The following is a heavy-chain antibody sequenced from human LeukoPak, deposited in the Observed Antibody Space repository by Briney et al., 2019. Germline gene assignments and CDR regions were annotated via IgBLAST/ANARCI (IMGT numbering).Heavy chain of an antibody. CDR2: IKQDGSDK. D-gene: IGHD7-27*01. J-gene: IGHJ4*02. CDR1: GFTFSNYW. CDR3: ARDTNGGLDY. Sequence: GGSLRLSCAASGFTFSNYWMTWVRQAPGKGLEWVANIKQDGSDKYYVDSVKGRFTISRDNAKNSLYLQMNSLRAEDTAVYYCARDTNGGLDYWGQGTLVTVSS. V-gene: IGHV3-7*01.